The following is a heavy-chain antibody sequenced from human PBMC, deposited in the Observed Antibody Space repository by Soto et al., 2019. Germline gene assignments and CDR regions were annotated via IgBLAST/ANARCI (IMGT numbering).Heavy chain of an antibody. CDR1: GGSISSYY. V-gene: IGHV4-59*01. CDR3: ARDRGYSSSWYGWFDP. Sequence: SETLSLTCTVSGGSISSYYWSWIRQPPGKGLEWIGYIYYSGSTNYNPSLKSRVTISVDTSKNQFSLKLSSVTAADTAVYYCARDRGYSSSWYGWFDPWGQGTLVTVSS. CDR2: IYYSGST. J-gene: IGHJ5*02. D-gene: IGHD6-13*01.